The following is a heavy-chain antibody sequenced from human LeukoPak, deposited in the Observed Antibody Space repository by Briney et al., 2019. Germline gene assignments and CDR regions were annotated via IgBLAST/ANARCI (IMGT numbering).Heavy chain of an antibody. CDR3: ARESDGGGYRFDY. CDR1: GFTFSSYE. CDR2: ISSSGDRTL. J-gene: IGHJ4*02. D-gene: IGHD3-22*01. Sequence: GESLSLSCAASGFTFSSYEMSWVRQAPGQGLEWLSYISSSGDRTLYYAGSVKGRFTVSRDNARNSLFLQMNALTTEDTAIYYCARESDGGGYRFDYWGQGALVTVSS. V-gene: IGHV3-48*03.